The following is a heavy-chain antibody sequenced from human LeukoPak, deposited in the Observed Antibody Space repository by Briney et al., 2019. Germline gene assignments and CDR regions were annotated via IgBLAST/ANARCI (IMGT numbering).Heavy chain of an antibody. CDR1: GGTFSSYA. CDR3: ARAGYYGSGGLDY. J-gene: IGHJ4*02. CDR2: IIPIFGTA. Sequence: ASVKVSCKASGGTFSSYAISWVRQAPGQGLEWMGGIIPIFGTANYAQKFQGRVTITTDESTSTVYMELSSLRSEDTAVYYCARAGYYGSGGLDYWGQGTLVTVSS. D-gene: IGHD3-10*01. V-gene: IGHV1-69*05.